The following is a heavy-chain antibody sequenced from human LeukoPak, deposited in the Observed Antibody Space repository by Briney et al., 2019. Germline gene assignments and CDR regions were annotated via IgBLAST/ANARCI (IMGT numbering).Heavy chain of an antibody. CDR3: AKSNGYGLIDI. Sequence: SETLSLTCTVSGGSIRSYYWSWIRQPPGKGLEWIGYIYYSGSTNYNPSLKSRLTISLDTSRNQFSLKLNSVTAADTAVYYCAKSNGYGLIDIWGQGTMVTVSS. D-gene: IGHD3-10*01. CDR2: IYYSGST. J-gene: IGHJ3*02. CDR1: GGSIRSYY. V-gene: IGHV4-59*12.